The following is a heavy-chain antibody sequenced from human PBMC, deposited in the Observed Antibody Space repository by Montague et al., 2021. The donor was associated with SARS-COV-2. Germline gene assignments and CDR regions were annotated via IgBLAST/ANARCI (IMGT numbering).Heavy chain of an antibody. CDR3: ARGYTSSWHLLQFLQY. D-gene: IGHD6-13*01. Sequence: SLRLSCAASGFTFSSYAMSWVRQAPEKGLEWVSDISGGGGSTDYADSVKGRFTISRDNSKNTLYLQMNSLRAEDTAVYYCARGYTSSWHLLQFLQYWGQGTLVTVAS. V-gene: IGHV3-23*01. CDR1: GFTFSSYA. J-gene: IGHJ1*01. CDR2: ISGGGGST.